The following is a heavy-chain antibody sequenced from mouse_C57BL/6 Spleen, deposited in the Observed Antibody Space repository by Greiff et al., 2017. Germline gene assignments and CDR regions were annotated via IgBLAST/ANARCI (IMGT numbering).Heavy chain of an antibody. J-gene: IGHJ2*01. D-gene: IGHD2-4*01. Sequence: EVKLEESGTVLARPGASVKMSCKTSGYTFTSYWMHWVKQRPGQGLEWIGAIYPGNRNTSYNQKFKGKAKLTAVTSASTAYMELSILTYDDSSVYYCTPTFYDYDAFDYWGQGTTLTVAA. CDR3: TPTFYDYDAFDY. V-gene: IGHV1-5*01. CDR2: IYPGNRNT. CDR1: GYTFTSYW.